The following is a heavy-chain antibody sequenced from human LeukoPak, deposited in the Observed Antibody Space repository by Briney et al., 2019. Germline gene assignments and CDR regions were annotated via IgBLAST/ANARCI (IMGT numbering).Heavy chain of an antibody. CDR2: IRSDGSST. CDR1: GFTFSVYW. J-gene: IGHJ4*02. D-gene: IGHD4-11*01. CDR3: AGDDYNRH. Sequence: GGSLRLSCAASGFTFSVYWMHWVRQAPGKGLEWVSRIRSDGSSTTYADSVKGRFTIFRDNAKNTLYLQMSSLRADDTAVYYCAGDDYNRHWGQGTLVTVSS. V-gene: IGHV3-74*01.